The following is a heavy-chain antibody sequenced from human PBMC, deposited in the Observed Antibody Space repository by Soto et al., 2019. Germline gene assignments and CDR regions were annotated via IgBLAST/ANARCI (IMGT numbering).Heavy chain of an antibody. J-gene: IGHJ6*02. CDR3: AKDRGLRVYYYYGMDV. Sequence: SLRLSCASSVFTFSSYGMHWVRQAPGKGLEWVAVISYDGSNKYYADSVKGRFTISRDNSKNTLYLQMNSLRAEDTAVYYCAKDRGLRVYYYYGMDVWGQGTTVTVSS. CDR1: VFTFSSYG. CDR2: ISYDGSNK. V-gene: IGHV3-30*18. D-gene: IGHD4-17*01.